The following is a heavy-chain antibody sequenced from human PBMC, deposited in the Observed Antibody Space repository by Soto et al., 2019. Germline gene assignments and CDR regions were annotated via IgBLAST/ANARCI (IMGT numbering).Heavy chain of an antibody. J-gene: IGHJ6*01. CDR3: ASPRQSGSYYLDYYGMDV. V-gene: IGHV1-69*12. D-gene: IGHD1-26*01. CDR1: GGTFSSYA. CDR2: IIPIFGTA. Sequence: QVQLVQSGAEVKKPGSSVKVSCKASGGTFSSYAISWVRQAPGQGLEWMGGIIPIFGTANYAQKFQGRVTITADESTTTAYLGLSSLRSEDTAVYYCASPRQSGSYYLDYYGMDVWGKGPRSPSPQ.